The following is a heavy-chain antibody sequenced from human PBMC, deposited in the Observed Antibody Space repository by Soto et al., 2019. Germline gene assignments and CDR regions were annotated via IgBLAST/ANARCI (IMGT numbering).Heavy chain of an antibody. D-gene: IGHD5-12*01. Sequence: EVQLMESGGGLVQPGGSLRLSCAASGFTFSSYWMRWVRQAPGRGLECVANIKQDGSEKYYVDSVKGRFTISRDNAKNSLYLQMNSLRAEDTAVYYCAKTQDSGYDGAAFDIWGQGTMVTVSS. CDR2: IKQDGSEK. CDR3: AKTQDSGYDGAAFDI. CDR1: GFTFSSYW. J-gene: IGHJ3*02. V-gene: IGHV3-7*01.